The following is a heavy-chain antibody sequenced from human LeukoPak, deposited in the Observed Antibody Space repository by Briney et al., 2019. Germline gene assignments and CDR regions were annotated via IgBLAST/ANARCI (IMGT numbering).Heavy chain of an antibody. V-gene: IGHV1-8*01. Sequence: ASVKVSCKASGYTFTTHDINWVRQATGQGLEWLGWMSPNSGDTGYAQKFQGRVTMASDSSISTAYMELSSLRSEDTAIYYCVRTPPNWGFDYWGQGTLVTVSS. CDR2: MSPNSGDT. J-gene: IGHJ4*02. CDR1: GYTFTTHD. D-gene: IGHD7-27*01. CDR3: VRTPPNWGFDY.